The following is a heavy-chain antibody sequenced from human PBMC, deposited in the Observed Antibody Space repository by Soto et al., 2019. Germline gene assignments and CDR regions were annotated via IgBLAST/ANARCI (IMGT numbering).Heavy chain of an antibody. J-gene: IGHJ6*02. Sequence: PGGSLRLSCAASGFTFSSYWMHWVRQAPGKGLMWVSRLNADGSSTSYADSVKGRFTISRDNAKNSLYLQMNSLRAEDTAVYYCARDPNIVLVPAALRSYYYYYGMDVWGQGTTVTVSS. D-gene: IGHD2-2*01. CDR2: LNADGSST. V-gene: IGHV3-74*01. CDR1: GFTFSSYW. CDR3: ARDPNIVLVPAALRSYYYYYGMDV.